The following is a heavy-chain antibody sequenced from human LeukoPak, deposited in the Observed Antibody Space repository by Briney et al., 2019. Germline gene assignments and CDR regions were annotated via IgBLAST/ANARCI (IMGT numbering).Heavy chain of an antibody. CDR2: INPNSGGT. J-gene: IGHJ4*02. CDR3: ARDRRYCSGGSCYSFDY. V-gene: IGHV1-2*06. CDR1: GYTFTGYY. Sequence: ASVKVSCKASGYTFTGYYMHWLRQAPGQGLEWMGRINPNSGGTNYAQKFQGRVTMTRDTSISTAYMELSRLRSDDTAVYYCARDRRYCSGGSCYSFDYWGQGTLVTVSS. D-gene: IGHD2-15*01.